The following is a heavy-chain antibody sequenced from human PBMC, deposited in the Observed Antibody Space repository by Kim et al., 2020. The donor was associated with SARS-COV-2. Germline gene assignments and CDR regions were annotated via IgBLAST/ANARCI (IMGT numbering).Heavy chain of an antibody. CDR3: ARENWNRYYFDY. V-gene: IGHV4-61*08. J-gene: IGHJ4*02. D-gene: IGHD1-1*01. CDR2: IYNSGST. CDR1: GGSVSSAGYY. Sequence: SETLSLTCTVSGGSVSSAGYYWSWIRQPPGKGLEWIGFIYNSGSTNYNPSLESRVTISLDTSKNQFSLKLSSVTTADTAVYYCARENWNRYYFDYWGQGTLLTVSS.